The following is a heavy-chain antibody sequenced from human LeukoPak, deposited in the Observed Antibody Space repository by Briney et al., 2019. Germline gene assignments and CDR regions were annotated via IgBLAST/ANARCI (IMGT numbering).Heavy chain of an antibody. Sequence: GGSLRLSCTASGFTFSSYWMSWVRQAPGKGLEWVAHISQDGSEKYYVDSVKGRFTISRDNAKNSLYLQMNSLRAEDTAVYYCARDGLGFSGAFGHWFDPWGQGTLVTVSS. CDR3: ARDGLGFSGAFGHWFDP. D-gene: IGHD3-10*01. V-gene: IGHV3-7*01. CDR1: GFTFSSYW. J-gene: IGHJ5*02. CDR2: ISQDGSEK.